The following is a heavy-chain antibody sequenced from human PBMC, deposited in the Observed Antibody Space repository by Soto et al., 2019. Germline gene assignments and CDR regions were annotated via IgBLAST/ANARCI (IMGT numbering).Heavy chain of an antibody. D-gene: IGHD3-10*01. CDR3: ARGVIAEGRMSYYYGMDV. J-gene: IGHJ6*02. Sequence: GESLKISCKGSGYSFSSYWIGWVRQMPGKGLEWMGIINLRDSDTRYSPSFQGQVTISADKSISTAYLQWSSLKASDTAMYYCARGVIAEGRMSYYYGMDVWGQGTTVIVSS. CDR1: GYSFSSYW. V-gene: IGHV5-51*01. CDR2: INLRDSDT.